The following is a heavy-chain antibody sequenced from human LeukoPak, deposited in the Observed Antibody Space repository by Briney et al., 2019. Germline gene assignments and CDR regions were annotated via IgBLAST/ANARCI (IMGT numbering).Heavy chain of an antibody. CDR2: IIPIFGTA. CDR3: ASLDYGGNPHY. CDR1: GGTFSSYA. J-gene: IGHJ4*02. Sequence: ASVKVSCKASGGTFSSYAISWVRQAPGQGLEWMGGIIPIFGTANYAQKFQGRVTITADESTSTAYMELSSLRSEDTAVYYCASLDYGGNPHYWGQGTLVTVSS. D-gene: IGHD4-23*01. V-gene: IGHV1-69*13.